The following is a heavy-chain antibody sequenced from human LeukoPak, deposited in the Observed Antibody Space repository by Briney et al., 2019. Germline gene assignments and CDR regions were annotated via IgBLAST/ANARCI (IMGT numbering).Heavy chain of an antibody. D-gene: IGHD1-1*01. J-gene: IGHJ4*02. V-gene: IGHV4-59*02. CDR1: GGSVSSHY. CDR2: ISDSGAT. CDR3: ARLRRGINWHYFDY. Sequence: PSETLSLTCTVAGGSVSSHYWGWIRQPPGKGLEYIGYISDSGATNYNPSLKSRLTISVDTSKNHFSLELASVTAADTAAYYCARLRRGINWHYFDYWGQGSLVTVSS.